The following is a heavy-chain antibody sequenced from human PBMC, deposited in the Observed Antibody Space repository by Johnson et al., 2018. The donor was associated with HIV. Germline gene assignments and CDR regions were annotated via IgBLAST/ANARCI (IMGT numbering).Heavy chain of an antibody. D-gene: IGHD6-13*01. CDR1: GFTFANYG. V-gene: IGHV3-33*05. CDR2: TAHDESIT. Sequence: VESGGGVVQPGESLRLSCAASGFTFANYGMHWVRQAPGKGLEWVAFTAHDESITHYADSVKGRFTMSRDNSKSTLNLQMNSLRVEDTAVYYCARDQAGRGDAFDIWGQGTMVTVSS. CDR3: ARDQAGRGDAFDI. J-gene: IGHJ3*02.